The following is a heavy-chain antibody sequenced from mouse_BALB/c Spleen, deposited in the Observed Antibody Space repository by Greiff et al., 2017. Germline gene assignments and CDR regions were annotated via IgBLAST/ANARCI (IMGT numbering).Heavy chain of an antibody. D-gene: IGHD2-1*01. CDR2: INPSNGGT. Sequence: QVQLQQSGAELVKPGASVKLSCKASGYTFTSYYMYWVKQRPGQGLEWIGEINPSNGGTNFNEKFKSKATLTVDKSSSTAYMQLSSLTSEDSAVYYCARYGNPPFDYWGQGTTLTVSS. CDR1: GYTFTSYY. V-gene: IGHV1S81*02. J-gene: IGHJ2*01. CDR3: ARYGNPPFDY.